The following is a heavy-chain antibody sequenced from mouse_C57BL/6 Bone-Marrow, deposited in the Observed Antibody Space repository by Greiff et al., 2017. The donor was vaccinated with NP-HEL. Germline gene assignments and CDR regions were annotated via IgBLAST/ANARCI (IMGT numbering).Heavy chain of an antibody. V-gene: IGHV1-50*01. Sequence: VQLQQPGAELVKPGASVKLSCKASGYTFTSYWMQWVKQRPGQGLEWIGEIDPSDSYTNYNQKFKGKATLTVDTSSSTAYMQLSSLTSEDSAVYYCALDDYDDYWGQGTTLTVSS. CDR2: IDPSDSYT. CDR3: ALDDYDDY. CDR1: GYTFTSYW. J-gene: IGHJ2*01. D-gene: IGHD2-4*01.